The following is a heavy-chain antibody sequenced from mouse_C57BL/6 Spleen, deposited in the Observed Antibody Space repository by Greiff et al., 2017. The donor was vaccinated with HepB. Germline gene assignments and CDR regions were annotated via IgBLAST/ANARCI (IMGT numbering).Heavy chain of an antibody. D-gene: IGHD1-1*01. V-gene: IGHV1-69*01. Sequence: QVQLQQPGAELVMPGASVKLSCKASGYTFTSYWIHWVKQRPGQGLEWIGEIDPSDSYTNYNQKFKGKSTLTVDKSSSTAYMQLSSLTSEDSAVYYCARNYYGSSYWFAYWGQGTLVTVSA. J-gene: IGHJ3*01. CDR3: ARNYYGSSYWFAY. CDR1: GYTFTSYW. CDR2: IDPSDSYT.